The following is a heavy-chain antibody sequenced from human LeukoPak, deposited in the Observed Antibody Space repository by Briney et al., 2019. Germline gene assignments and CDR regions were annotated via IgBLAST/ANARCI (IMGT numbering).Heavy chain of an antibody. CDR2: IYYSGIT. V-gene: IGHV4-59*08. J-gene: IGHJ4*02. D-gene: IGHD1-26*01. CDR1: GGSISTFY. CDR3: ARQGSGSRAAFDY. Sequence: SETLSLTCTVTGGSISTFYWSWIRQPPGKGLEWIGYIYYSGITNYNPSLKSRVTISVDTSKNQFSLELSSVTAADTAVYYCARQGSGSRAAFDYLGQGTLVTVSS.